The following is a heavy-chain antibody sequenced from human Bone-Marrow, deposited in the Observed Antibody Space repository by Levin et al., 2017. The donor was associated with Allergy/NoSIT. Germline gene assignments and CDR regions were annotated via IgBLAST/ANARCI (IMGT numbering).Heavy chain of an antibody. CDR3: ARSFTRGSWYFDF. J-gene: IGHJ4*02. V-gene: IGHV4-4*07. CDR1: GASISSYY. D-gene: IGHD3-10*01. CDR2: VYFSGST. Sequence: SETLSLTCNVSGASISSYYWSWIRQPAGKGLDWVGRVYFSGSTVYNPSLNSRVTMSVDTSKSQFSLKLSSVTAADTAVYYCARSFTRGSWYFDFWGPGILVTVSP.